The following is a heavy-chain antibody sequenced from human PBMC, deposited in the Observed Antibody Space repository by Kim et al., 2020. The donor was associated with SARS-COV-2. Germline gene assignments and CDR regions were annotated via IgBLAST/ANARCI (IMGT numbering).Heavy chain of an antibody. CDR3: ARRLSYTYYYDY. D-gene: IGHD3-16*02. J-gene: IGHJ4*02. V-gene: IGHV4-59*08. Sequence: NYTPALKRRVTISVDTSKNQFSLKLSSVTAADTAVYYCARRLSYTYYYDYWGQGTLVTVSS.